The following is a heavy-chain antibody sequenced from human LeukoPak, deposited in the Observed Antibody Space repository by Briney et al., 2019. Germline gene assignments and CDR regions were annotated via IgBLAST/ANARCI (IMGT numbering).Heavy chain of an antibody. CDR1: GYTFTSYD. CDR2: MNPNSGNT. Sequence: ASVKVSCKASGYTFTSYDINWVRQATGQGLEWMGWMNPNSGNTGYAQKLQGRVTMTTDTSTSTAYMELRSLRSDDTAVYYCARGAAKQWLSNLDYWGQGTLVTVSS. V-gene: IGHV1-8*01. D-gene: IGHD6-19*01. J-gene: IGHJ4*02. CDR3: ARGAAKQWLSNLDY.